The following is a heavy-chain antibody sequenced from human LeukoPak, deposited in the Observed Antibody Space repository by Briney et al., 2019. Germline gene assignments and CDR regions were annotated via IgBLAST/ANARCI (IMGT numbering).Heavy chain of an antibody. CDR2: ISFDGSAK. D-gene: IGHD6-19*01. CDR1: GFTFSNYG. Sequence: PGRSLRLSCAASGFTFSNYGMHWVRQAPGKGLEWVSVISFDGSAKYYADSVKGRFTISRDNSKNTLYLQMNSLRAEDTAVYYCAKDDRQWLTPSMDVWGQGTTVTVSS. J-gene: IGHJ6*02. CDR3: AKDDRQWLTPSMDV. V-gene: IGHV3-30*18.